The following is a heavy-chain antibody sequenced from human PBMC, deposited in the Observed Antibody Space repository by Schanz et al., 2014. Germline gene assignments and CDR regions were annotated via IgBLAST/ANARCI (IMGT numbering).Heavy chain of an antibody. V-gene: IGHV1-18*01. J-gene: IGHJ4*02. Sequence: QVQLIQSGAEVKKPGASVKVSCTASGYTFTSYDINWVRQAPGQGLEWMGWISPYNGNTNYAQKLQGRVTMTADTSTSTAYMDLRSLRSDDTAVYYCARDRLECGAECYSVEVFEIWGQGTLVIVSS. CDR3: ARDRLECGAECYSVEVFEI. CDR2: ISPYNGNT. CDR1: GYTFTSYD. D-gene: IGHD2-21*01.